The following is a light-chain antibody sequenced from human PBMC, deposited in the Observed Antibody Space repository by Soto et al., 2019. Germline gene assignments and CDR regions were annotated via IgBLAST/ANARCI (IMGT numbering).Light chain of an antibody. J-gene: IGLJ2*01. Sequence: QSVLTQPPSVSGAPGQRVTISCTESSSNIGAGYDVHWYQQLPGTAPKLLISGNTNRPSGVPDRFSGSKSGASASLAITGLQTDDEADYYCQSYDSSLSVIFGGGTKVTVL. CDR3: QSYDSSLSVI. CDR2: GNT. CDR1: SSNIGAGYD. V-gene: IGLV1-40*01.